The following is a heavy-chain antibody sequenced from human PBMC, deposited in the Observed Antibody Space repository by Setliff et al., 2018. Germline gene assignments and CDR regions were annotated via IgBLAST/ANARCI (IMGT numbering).Heavy chain of an antibody. D-gene: IGHD3-3*01. CDR3: ASHPRVTIFGVVAFDY. CDR2: MYSSGST. Sequence: PSATLSLTCTVSGGPINSDRYYWGWIRQPPGKGLEWIGSMYSSGSTYYNPSLKSRVTISVDTSQNQFSLKLSSVTAADTAAYYCASHPRVTIFGVVAFDYWGQGILVTVSS. V-gene: IGHV4-39*01. CDR1: GGPINSDRYY. J-gene: IGHJ4*02.